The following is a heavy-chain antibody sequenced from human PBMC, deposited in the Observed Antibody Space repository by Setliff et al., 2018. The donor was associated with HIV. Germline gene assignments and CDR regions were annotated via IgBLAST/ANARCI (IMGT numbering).Heavy chain of an antibody. D-gene: IGHD7-27*01. J-gene: IGHJ4*02. Sequence: SETLSLTCAVYGGSFSGYYWSWIRQRPGRGLEWIGYVSYSGTTYYNPSLKSRLVISVDSSKNLFSLNLKSVTAADTAVYYCARSRVWADAGRYFDSWGQGTLVTVSS. V-gene: IGHV4-31*11. CDR1: GGSFSGYY. CDR3: ARSRVWADAGRYFDS. CDR2: VSYSGTT.